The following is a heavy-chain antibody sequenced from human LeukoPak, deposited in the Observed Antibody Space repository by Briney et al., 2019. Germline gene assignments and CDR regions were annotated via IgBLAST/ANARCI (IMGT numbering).Heavy chain of an antibody. CDR1: GFTFSSYA. V-gene: IGHV3-30*01. Sequence: GGSLRLSCAASGFTFSSYAMHWLRQAPGRGREWVAVISYDGRNKYYADSVKGRFTISRDNSKNTLYLQMNSLRAEDTAVYYCARVVRGWFGEYFDYWGQGTLVTVSS. D-gene: IGHD3-10*01. CDR2: ISYDGRNK. CDR3: ARVVRGWFGEYFDY. J-gene: IGHJ4*02.